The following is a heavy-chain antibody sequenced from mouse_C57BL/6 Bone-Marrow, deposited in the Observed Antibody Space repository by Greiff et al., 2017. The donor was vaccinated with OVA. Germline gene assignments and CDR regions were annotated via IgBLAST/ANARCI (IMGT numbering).Heavy chain of an antibody. CDR1: GFSLSTSGMG. V-gene: IGHV8-12*01. CDR3: ARRLGRLFDY. Sequence: QVQLKESGPGILQSSQTLSLTCSFSGFSLSTSGMGVSWIRQPSGKGLEWQAHIYWDDDKRYNPSLKSRLTITKDTSRNPVFLKITSVYTADTATYYCARRLGRLFDYWGQGTTLTVSS. D-gene: IGHD4-1*01. CDR2: IYWDDDK. J-gene: IGHJ2*01.